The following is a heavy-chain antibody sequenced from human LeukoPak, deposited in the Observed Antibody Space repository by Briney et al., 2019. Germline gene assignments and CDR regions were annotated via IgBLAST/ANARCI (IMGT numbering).Heavy chain of an antibody. D-gene: IGHD5-24*01. CDR3: AREKSPERKTWLQLGAFDV. Sequence: SETLSLTCTVSGGSMSHHWSWIRQSPGKGLEWIVSHTASTNHNPSLKSRVTLSIDTSKSQLSFQLTPVTAADTAVYYCAREKSPERKTWLQLGAFDVWGQGTVVTVSS. CDR2: SHTAST. J-gene: IGHJ3*01. CDR1: GGSMSHH. V-gene: IGHV4-59*11.